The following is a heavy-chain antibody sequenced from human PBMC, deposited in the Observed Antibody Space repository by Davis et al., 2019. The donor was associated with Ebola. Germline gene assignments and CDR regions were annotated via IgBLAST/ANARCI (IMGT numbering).Heavy chain of an antibody. D-gene: IGHD2-15*01. CDR1: GGSFSGYY. CDR2: INHSGST. Sequence: MPSETLSLTCAVYGGSFSGYYWSWIRQPPGKGLEWFGEINHSGSTNYNPSLKSRVTISVDTSKNQFSLKLSSVTAADTAVYYCARGRVVVVAAKPYYYYGMDVWGQGSTVTVSS. V-gene: IGHV4-34*01. J-gene: IGHJ6*02. CDR3: ARGRVVVVAAKPYYYYGMDV.